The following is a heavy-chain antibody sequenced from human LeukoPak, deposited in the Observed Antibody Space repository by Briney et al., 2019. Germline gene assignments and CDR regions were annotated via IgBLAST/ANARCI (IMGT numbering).Heavy chain of an antibody. D-gene: IGHD5-18*01. V-gene: IGHV1-69*13. CDR1: VGTLSSYA. J-gene: IGHJ6*02. CDR2: IIPIFGTA. CDR3: ARTLVRKQLWAQGYYYYGMDV. Sequence: SVKVSRKASVGTLSSYAISWVRQAPGQGLEGMGGIIPIFGTANYAQKFQGRVTITADESTSTAYMELSSLRSEDTAVYYCARTLVRKQLWAQGYYYYGMDVWGQGTTVTVSS.